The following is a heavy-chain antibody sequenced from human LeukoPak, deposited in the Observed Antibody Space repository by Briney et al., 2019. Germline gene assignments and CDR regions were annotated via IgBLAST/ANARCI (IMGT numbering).Heavy chain of an antibody. Sequence: SETLSHTCTVSGGSISSSGSYWGWIRQPPGKGLEWIGSIYYTGNTYNPSLKSRVTISVDTSKNQFSLNLTSVNAADTAVYYCARVMAARREDLNWFDPWGQGTLVTVSS. CDR1: GGSISSSGSY. V-gene: IGHV4-39*07. D-gene: IGHD6-6*01. J-gene: IGHJ5*02. CDR3: ARVMAARREDLNWFDP. CDR2: IYYTGNT.